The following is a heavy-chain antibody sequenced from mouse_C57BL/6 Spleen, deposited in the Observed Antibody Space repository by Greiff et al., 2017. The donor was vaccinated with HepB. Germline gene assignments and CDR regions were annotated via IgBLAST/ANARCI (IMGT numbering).Heavy chain of an antibody. Sequence: EVMLVESGGGLVKPGGSLKLSCAASGFTFSSYAMSWVRQTPEKRLEWVATISDGGSYTYYPDNVKGRFTISRDNAKNNLYLQMSHLKSEDTAMYYYARDLIRYAMDYWGQGTSVTVSS. J-gene: IGHJ4*01. V-gene: IGHV5-4*01. D-gene: IGHD2-4*01. CDR2: ISDGGSYT. CDR1: GFTFSSYA. CDR3: ARDLIRYAMDY.